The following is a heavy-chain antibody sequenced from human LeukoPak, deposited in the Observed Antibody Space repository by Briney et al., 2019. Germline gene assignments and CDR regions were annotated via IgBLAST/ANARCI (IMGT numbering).Heavy chain of an antibody. J-gene: IGHJ6*02. Sequence: PGGSLRLSCAASGFTFSNYAMHWDRQAPGKGLEWVAVISYDGSNKYYADSVKGRFSISRDNSENTLYLQMNSLRVEDTAVYYCARDTYGMDVWGQGTTVTVSS. V-gene: IGHV3-30*04. CDR1: GFTFSNYA. CDR3: ARDTYGMDV. CDR2: ISYDGSNK.